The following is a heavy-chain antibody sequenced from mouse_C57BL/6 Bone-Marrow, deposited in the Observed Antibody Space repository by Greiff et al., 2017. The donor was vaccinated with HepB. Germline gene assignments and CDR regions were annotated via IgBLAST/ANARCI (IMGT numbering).Heavy chain of an antibody. CDR1: GYTFTSYW. V-gene: IGHV1-55*01. D-gene: IGHD2-4*01. Sequence: QVQLKQPGAELVKPGASVKMSCKASGYTFTSYWITWVKQRPGQGLEWIGDIYPGSGSTNYNEKFKSKVTLTVDTSSRTAYMQLSSLTSEDSAVYYCANFYYDYDGWFAYWGQGTLVTVSA. J-gene: IGHJ3*01. CDR3: ANFYYDYDGWFAY. CDR2: IYPGSGST.